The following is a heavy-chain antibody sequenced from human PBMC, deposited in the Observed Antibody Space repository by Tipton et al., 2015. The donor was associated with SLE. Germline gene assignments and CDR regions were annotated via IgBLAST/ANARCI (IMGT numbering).Heavy chain of an antibody. CDR2: IYYSGST. J-gene: IGHJ2*01. D-gene: IGHD3-16*01. Sequence: TLSLTCTVSGGSISSYYWSWIRQPPGKGLEWIGYIYYSGSTNYNPSLKSRVTISVDTSKNQFSLKLSSVTAADTAVYYCAREVVYDYVWGDLWYFDLWGRGTLVTVSS. CDR1: GGSISSYY. CDR3: AREVVYDYVWGDLWYFDL. V-gene: IGHV4-59*01.